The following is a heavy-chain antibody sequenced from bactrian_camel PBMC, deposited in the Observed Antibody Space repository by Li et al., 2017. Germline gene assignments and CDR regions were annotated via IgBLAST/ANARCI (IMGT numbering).Heavy chain of an antibody. CDR2: VPWRGGRT. V-gene: IGHV3S40*01. CDR3: AAVRYGGSYCAASAFRY. Sequence: VQLVESGGGLVQPGGSLRLSRAASGFTFSSQDIGWFRQAPGKGREGISCVPWRGGRTYYEDSVKGRFTISRENANNTLYLQMNSLKPEDTAMYYCAAVRYGGSYCAASAFRYWGRGTQVTVS. CDR1: GFTFSSQD. J-gene: IGHJ4*01. D-gene: IGHD6*01.